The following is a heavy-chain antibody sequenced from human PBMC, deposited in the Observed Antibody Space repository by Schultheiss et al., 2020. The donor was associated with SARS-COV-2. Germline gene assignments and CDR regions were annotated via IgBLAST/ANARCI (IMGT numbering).Heavy chain of an antibody. CDR2: IIPIFGTA. D-gene: IGHD4-17*01. CDR3: ARVGVTTLYYYGMDV. CDR1: GGTFSSYA. J-gene: IGHJ6*02. Sequence: SVKVSCKASGGTFSSYAISWVRQAPGQGLEWMGGIIPIFGTANYAQKFQGRVTITADKSTSTAYMELSSLRSEDTAVYYCARVGVTTLYYYGMDVWGQGTTVTVSS. V-gene: IGHV1-69*06.